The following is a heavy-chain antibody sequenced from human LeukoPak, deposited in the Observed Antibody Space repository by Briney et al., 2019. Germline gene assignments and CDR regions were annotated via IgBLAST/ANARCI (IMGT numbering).Heavy chain of an antibody. Sequence: GASVKVSCKASGYTFTSYDINWVRQATGQGLEWMGWMNPNSGNTGYAQKFQGRVTMTRNTSISTAYMELSSLRSEDTAVYYCARDATPNFWSGYYKYYYGMDVWGQGTTVTVS. CDR1: GYTFTSYD. J-gene: IGHJ6*02. CDR3: ARDATPNFWSGYYKYYYGMDV. V-gene: IGHV1-8*01. CDR2: MNPNSGNT. D-gene: IGHD3-3*01.